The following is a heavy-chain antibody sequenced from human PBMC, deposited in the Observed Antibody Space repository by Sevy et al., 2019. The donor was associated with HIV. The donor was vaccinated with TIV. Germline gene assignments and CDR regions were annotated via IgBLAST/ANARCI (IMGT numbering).Heavy chain of an antibody. CDR2: IIPIFGTS. D-gene: IGHD6-19*01. Sequence: ASVKVSCKASGGTFSSYAISWVRQAPGQGLEWMGGIIPIFGTSNYAQKFQGRVTITADKSTSTAYMELSSLRSEDTAVYYCARGIGIAVAETEAFDIWGQGTMVTVSS. CDR3: ARGIGIAVAETEAFDI. J-gene: IGHJ3*02. CDR1: GGTFSSYA. V-gene: IGHV1-69*06.